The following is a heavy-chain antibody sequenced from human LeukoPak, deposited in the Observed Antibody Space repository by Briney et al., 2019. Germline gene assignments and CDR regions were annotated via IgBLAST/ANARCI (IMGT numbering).Heavy chain of an antibody. CDR1: GGSISSGGYY. V-gene: IGHV4-31*11. Sequence: PSQTLSLTCAVSGGSISSGGYYWSWIRQHPGKGLEWIGYIYYSGSTYYNPSLKSRVTISVDTSKNQFSLKLSSVTAADTAVYYCAREGRYDFWSGSPPGWFDPWGQGTLVTVSS. J-gene: IGHJ5*02. CDR3: AREGRYDFWSGSPPGWFDP. CDR2: IYYSGST. D-gene: IGHD3-3*01.